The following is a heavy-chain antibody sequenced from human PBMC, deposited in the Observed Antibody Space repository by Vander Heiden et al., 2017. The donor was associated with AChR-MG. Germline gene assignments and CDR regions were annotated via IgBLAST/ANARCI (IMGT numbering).Heavy chain of an antibody. Sequence: QVQLVQSGASVTMPGSSVKFSCTASGCTFSSYASSWGRQAPGQGLEWMGGISPIVGTANYAQKYQGRVMITADESTSTAEMELSSLRAEDTAVYYWAVIVVVPAAIWGGFDYWGQGTLVTVSS. J-gene: IGHJ4*02. CDR1: GCTFSSYA. D-gene: IGHD2-2*02. CDR3: AVIVVVPAAIWGGFDY. V-gene: IGHV1-69*01. CDR2: ISPIVGTA.